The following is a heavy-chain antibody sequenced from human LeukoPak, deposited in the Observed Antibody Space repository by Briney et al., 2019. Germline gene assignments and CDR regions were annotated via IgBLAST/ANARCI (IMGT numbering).Heavy chain of an antibody. Sequence: GRSLRLSCAASGFTFSSYAMHWVRQAPGKGLEWVAVISYDGSNKYYADSVKGRFTISRDNSKNTLYLQMNSLRAEDTAVYHCARYQGLYHLSYYFDYWGQGTLVTVSS. CDR2: ISYDGSNK. V-gene: IGHV3-30-3*01. CDR1: GFTFSSYA. D-gene: IGHD2-2*01. CDR3: ARYQGLYHLSYYFDY. J-gene: IGHJ4*02.